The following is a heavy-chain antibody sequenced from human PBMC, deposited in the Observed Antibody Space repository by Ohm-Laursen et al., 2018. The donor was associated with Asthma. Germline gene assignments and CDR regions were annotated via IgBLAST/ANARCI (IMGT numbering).Heavy chain of an antibody. J-gene: IGHJ6*02. Sequence: SLRLSCAASGFTFSTYGMHWVRQAPGKGLEWVAVIWYDGTITYYADSLKGRFTISRDNSKNTLYLQMNSLRAEDTAVYYCARDLEVGASYYYYYGMDVWGQGTTVTVSS. D-gene: IGHD1-26*01. CDR2: IWYDGTIT. V-gene: IGHV3-30*19. CDR1: GFTFSTYG. CDR3: ARDLEVGASYYYYYGMDV.